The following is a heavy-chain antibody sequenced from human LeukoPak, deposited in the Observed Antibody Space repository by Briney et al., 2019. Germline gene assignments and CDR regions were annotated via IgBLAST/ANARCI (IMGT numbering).Heavy chain of an antibody. CDR3: TTPNEGNWFDP. CDR1: GXTFSSYS. CDR2: IRDKGYGHAT. Sequence: GGSLRLSCAASGXTFSSYSMNWVRQASGKGLEWVGRIRDKGYGHATAYAASVKGRFTLSRDDSKNTAYLQMNSLKTEDTALYHCTTPNEGNWFDPWGQGTLVTVSS. J-gene: IGHJ5*02. V-gene: IGHV3-73*01. D-gene: IGHD2-8*01.